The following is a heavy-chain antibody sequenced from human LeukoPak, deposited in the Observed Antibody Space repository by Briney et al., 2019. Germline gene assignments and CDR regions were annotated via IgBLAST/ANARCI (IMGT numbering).Heavy chain of an antibody. CDR2: IIPIFGTA. CDR3: ARENQHPLKSMVAKRWFDP. D-gene: IGHD5-12*01. CDR1: GGTFSSYA. V-gene: IGHV1-69*13. J-gene: IGHJ5*02. Sequence: ASVKVSCKASGGTFSSYAISWVRQAPGQGLEWMGGIIPIFGTANYAQKFQGRVTITADESTSTAYMELSSLRSEDTAVYYCARENQHPLKSMVAKRWFDPWGRGTLVTVSS.